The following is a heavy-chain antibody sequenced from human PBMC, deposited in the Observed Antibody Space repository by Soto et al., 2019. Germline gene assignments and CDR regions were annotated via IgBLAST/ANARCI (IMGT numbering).Heavy chain of an antibody. D-gene: IGHD5-12*01. J-gene: IGHJ6*03. V-gene: IGHV3-43*01. CDR1: GFTFDAST. Sequence: GGSLRLSCAASGFTFDASTMHWVRQAPGKGLEWVSLISWDGGSTYYADSVKGRFTISRDNSKNSLYLQMNRLRTEDTALYYCAKDYTQKYSVYDYYYNYMDVWGKGTTVTVSS. CDR2: ISWDGGST. CDR3: AKDYTQKYSVYDYYYNYMDV.